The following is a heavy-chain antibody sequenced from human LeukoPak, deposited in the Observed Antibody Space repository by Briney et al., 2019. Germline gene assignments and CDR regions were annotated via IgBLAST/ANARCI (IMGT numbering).Heavy chain of an antibody. CDR2: IKPDGSDK. V-gene: IGHV3-7*01. CDR3: AKGTGVYYIY. Sequence: GGSLRLSCAASGFPFNTYWMSWVRQSPGKGLQWVANIKPDGSDKYYVDSVRGRFTVSRDNAKNSLYLHLSSLGADDTAVYYCAKGTGVYYIYWGQGTLVTVSS. J-gene: IGHJ4*02. D-gene: IGHD1-26*01. CDR1: GFPFNTYW.